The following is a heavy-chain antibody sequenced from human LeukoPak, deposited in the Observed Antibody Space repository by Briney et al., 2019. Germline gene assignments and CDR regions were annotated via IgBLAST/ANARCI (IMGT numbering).Heavy chain of an antibody. J-gene: IGHJ4*02. D-gene: IGHD3-22*01. Sequence: PGGSLRLSCAASGFTFSSYAMSWVRQAPGKGLEWVSAISGSGGSTYYADSVKGRFTISRDNSKNTLYLQMNSLRAEDTAVYYCARETYYYDSSGYSIPKFDYWGQGTLVTVSS. CDR2: ISGSGGST. V-gene: IGHV3-23*01. CDR3: ARETYYYDSSGYSIPKFDY. CDR1: GFTFSSYA.